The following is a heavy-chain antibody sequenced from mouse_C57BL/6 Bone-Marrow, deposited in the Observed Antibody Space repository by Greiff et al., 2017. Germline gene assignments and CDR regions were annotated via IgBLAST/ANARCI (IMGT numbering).Heavy chain of an antibody. J-gene: IGHJ1*03. CDR1: GFTFSSYG. CDR2: ISSGGSYT. D-gene: IGHD1-1*01. Sequence: EVQVVESGGDLVKPGGSLKLSCAASGFTFSSYGMSWVRQTPDKMLAWVATISSGGSYTYYPDGVQGRFPISSDTAKHTLYLQMGSLRSKDTAMYYCASRGRRGYFDVRGTGTTV. CDR3: ASRGRRGYFDV. V-gene: IGHV5-6*01.